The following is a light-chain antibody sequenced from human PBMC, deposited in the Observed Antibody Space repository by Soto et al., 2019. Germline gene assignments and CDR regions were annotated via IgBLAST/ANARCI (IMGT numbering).Light chain of an antibody. V-gene: IGKV3D-15*01. CDR2: DAS. CDR3: QQYNNWPLT. J-gene: IGKJ4*01. CDR1: QSVSNN. Sequence: EIVLTQSPGTLSLSPGERATLSCRASQSVSNNYLAWYQQKPGQAPRLLIYDASSRATGIPDRFSGSGSGTEFTLTISSLQSEDFAVYYCQQYNNWPLTFGGGTKVDIK.